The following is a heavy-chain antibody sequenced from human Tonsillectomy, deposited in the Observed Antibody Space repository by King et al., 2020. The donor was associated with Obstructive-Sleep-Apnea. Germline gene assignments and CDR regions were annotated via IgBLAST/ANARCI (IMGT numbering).Heavy chain of an antibody. J-gene: IGHJ6*02. V-gene: IGHV3-64*01. CDR1: GFTFSSYA. CDR3: ARGEGMIFKYYYYGMDV. D-gene: IGHD3-9*01. Sequence: VQLVESGGGLVQPGGSLRLSCAAAGFTFSSYAIHGVRQAPGKGLEYVSAISSNGGSPYYANSVKGRFTIARDNSKNTLYLQMGSLRAEDMAVYYCARGEGMIFKYYYYGMDVWGQGTTVTVSS. CDR2: ISSNGGSP.